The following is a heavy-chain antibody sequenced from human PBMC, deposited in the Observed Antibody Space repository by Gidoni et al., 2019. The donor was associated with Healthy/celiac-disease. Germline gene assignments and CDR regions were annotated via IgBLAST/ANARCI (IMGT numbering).Heavy chain of an antibody. CDR1: GGSTSSSNW. J-gene: IGHJ6*02. V-gene: IGHV4-4*02. CDR3: ARVMRYDFWSGYWENKDYYGMDV. Sequence: QVQLQESGPGLVKPSGTLSLTCAVSGGSTSSSNWLLWVRQPPGKGLEWIGEIYHSGSTNYNPSLKSRVTISVDKSKNQFSLKLSSVTAADTAVYYCARVMRYDFWSGYWENKDYYGMDVWGQGTTVTVSS. CDR2: IYHSGST. D-gene: IGHD3-3*01.